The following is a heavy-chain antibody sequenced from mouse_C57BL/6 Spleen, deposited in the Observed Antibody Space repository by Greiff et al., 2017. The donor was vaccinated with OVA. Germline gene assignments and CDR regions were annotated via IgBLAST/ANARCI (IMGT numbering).Heavy chain of an antibody. CDR3: ARRGLLSHYVDY. V-gene: IGHV1-82*01. D-gene: IGHD1-1*02. J-gene: IGHJ2*01. CDR2: FYPGDGDT. CDR1: GYAFSSSW. Sequence: VQLQQSGPELVKPGASVKISCKASGYAFSSSWMNWVKQRPGKGLEWIGRFYPGDGDTNYNGKFKGQATLTADKSSSTAYMQLSSLTSEYSAVYFCARRGLLSHYVDYWGQGTTLTVSS.